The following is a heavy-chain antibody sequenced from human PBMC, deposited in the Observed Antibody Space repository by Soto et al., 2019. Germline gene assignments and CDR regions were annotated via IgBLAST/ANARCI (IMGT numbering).Heavy chain of an antibody. J-gene: IGHJ6*02. CDR3: ARRNYCSSTSCLDYYYYGMDV. Sequence: GESLKISCKGSGYSFTSYWISWVRQVPGKGLEWMGRIDPSDSYTNYSPSFQGHVTISADKSISTAYLQWSSLKASDTAMYYCARRNYCSSTSCLDYYYYGMDVWGQGTTVTVSS. V-gene: IGHV5-10-1*01. D-gene: IGHD2-2*01. CDR2: IDPSDSYT. CDR1: GYSFTSYW.